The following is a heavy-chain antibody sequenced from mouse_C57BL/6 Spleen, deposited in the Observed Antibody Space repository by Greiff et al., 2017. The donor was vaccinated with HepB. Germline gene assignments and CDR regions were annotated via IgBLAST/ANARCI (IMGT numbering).Heavy chain of an antibody. D-gene: IGHD2-2*01. CDR2: IYPGSGNT. V-gene: IGHV1-66*01. CDR1: GYSFTSYY. J-gene: IGHJ2*01. CDR3: ARSEGNGYYFDY. Sequence: VKLMESGPELVKPGASVKISCKASGYSFTSYYIHWVKQRPGQGLEWIGWIYPGSGNTKYNEKFKGKATLTADTSSSTAYMQLSSLTSEDSAVYYCARSEGNGYYFDYWGQGTTLTVSS.